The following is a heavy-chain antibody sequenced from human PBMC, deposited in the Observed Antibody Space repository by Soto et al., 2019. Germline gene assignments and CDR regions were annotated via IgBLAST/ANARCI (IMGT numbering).Heavy chain of an antibody. CDR1: GFTFSSYG. J-gene: IGHJ3*02. D-gene: IGHD4-17*01. V-gene: IGHV3-30*18. CDR3: AKGLYGEDAFDI. Sequence: GGSLRLSCAASGFTFSSYGMHWVLQAPGKGLEWVAVISYDGSNKYYADSVKGRFTISRDNSKNTLYLQMNSLRAEDTAVYYCAKGLYGEDAFDIWGQGTMVTVSS. CDR2: ISYDGSNK.